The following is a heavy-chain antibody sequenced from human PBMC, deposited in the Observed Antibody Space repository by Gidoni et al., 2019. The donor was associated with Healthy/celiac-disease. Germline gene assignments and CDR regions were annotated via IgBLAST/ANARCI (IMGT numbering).Heavy chain of an antibody. J-gene: IGHJ4*02. Sequence: QVTLKESGPVLVKPTETLTLTCTVSGFSLSNARMGVSWIRQPPGKALEWLAHIFSNDEKSYSTSLKSRLTISKDTSKSQVVLTMTNMDPVDTATYYCARIDDGGYYDSSGYRPGALGLFDYWGQGTLVTVSS. CDR3: ARIDDGGYYDSSGYRPGALGLFDY. CDR2: IFSNDEK. CDR1: GFSLSNARMG. D-gene: IGHD3-22*01. V-gene: IGHV2-26*01.